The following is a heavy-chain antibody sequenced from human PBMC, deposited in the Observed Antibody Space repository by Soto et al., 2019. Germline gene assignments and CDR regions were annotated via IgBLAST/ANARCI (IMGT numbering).Heavy chain of an antibody. CDR1: GFTVSSKY. D-gene: IGHD6-19*01. V-gene: IGHV3-66*01. CDR2: IQSGGTT. J-gene: IGHJ4*02. Sequence: GGSLRLSCAASGFTVSSKYMSWVRQAPGKGLEWVSLIQSGGTTYYADSVKGRFTISRDNAKNTLYLQMNSLRADDTAVYYCASGLITVAGTRNYWGPGTLVTVSS. CDR3: ASGLITVAGTRNY.